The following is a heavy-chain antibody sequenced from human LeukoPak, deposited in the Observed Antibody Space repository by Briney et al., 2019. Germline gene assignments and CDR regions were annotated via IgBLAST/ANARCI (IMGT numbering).Heavy chain of an antibody. CDR2: ISYDESHI. J-gene: IGHJ6*02. CDR3: ARCSGYGMDV. V-gene: IGHV3-30-3*01. CDR1: GFAFSSHA. D-gene: IGHD3-10*02. Sequence: GGSLRLSCAASGFAFSSHAMHWVRQAPGKGLEWVAVISYDESHIYYADSVKGRFTISRDNSENTLYLQMNSLRVEDTAVYNCARCSGYGMDVWGQGTTVTVSS.